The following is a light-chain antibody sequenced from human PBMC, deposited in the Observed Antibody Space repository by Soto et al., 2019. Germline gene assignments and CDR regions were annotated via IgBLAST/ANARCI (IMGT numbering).Light chain of an antibody. J-gene: IGKJ5*01. CDR1: QTVTNDY. V-gene: IGKV3-20*01. Sequence: EIVMTQSPATLSVSPGERATLSCRASQTVTNDYLAWYQQKDGQAPRPLIYDASTRATGVPDRFSGSGSGPEYTLTITRLEPEDFAVYSCQQYGFSPISFGQGTRLEIK. CDR3: QQYGFSPIS. CDR2: DAS.